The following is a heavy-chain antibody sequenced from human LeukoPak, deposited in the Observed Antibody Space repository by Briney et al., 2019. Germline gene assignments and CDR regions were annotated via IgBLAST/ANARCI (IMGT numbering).Heavy chain of an antibody. D-gene: IGHD6-19*01. J-gene: IGHJ6*03. V-gene: IGHV4-4*09. CDR3: ARHNIAVAPWYYYYMDV. CDR1: GGSLSSQY. CDR2: IYTSGST. Sequence: SETLSLTCTVSGGSLSSQYWSWIRQPPGKGLEWIGHIYTSGSTNYNPSLKSRVTISVDTSKNQFSLKLSSVTAADTAVYYCARHNIAVAPWYYYYMDVWGKGTTVTVSS.